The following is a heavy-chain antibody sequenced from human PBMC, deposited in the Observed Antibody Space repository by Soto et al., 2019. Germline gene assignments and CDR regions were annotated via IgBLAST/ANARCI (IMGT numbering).Heavy chain of an antibody. Sequence: EVQLVESGGGLVQPGGSLRLSCAASGLPFIQAWMSWVRQAPEKGLEWIGRVKSKADGGTTDYAAPVKGRFTISRDDSRNTLYLQMNSLKIEDTALYYGTVDGCSGGTCFSGLNWGQGTLVTVSS. CDR2: VKSKADGGTT. D-gene: IGHD2-15*01. V-gene: IGHV3-15*01. J-gene: IGHJ1*01. CDR1: GLPFIQAW. CDR3: TVDGCSGGTCFSGLN.